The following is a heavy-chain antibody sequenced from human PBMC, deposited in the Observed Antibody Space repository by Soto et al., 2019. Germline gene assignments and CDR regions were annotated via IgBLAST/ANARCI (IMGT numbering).Heavy chain of an antibody. CDR1: GGSISSYY. D-gene: IGHD3-16*01. J-gene: IGHJ5*02. Sequence: SETLSLTCTVSGGSISSYYWIWIRQPPGKGLEWIGYIYYSGSTNYNPSLKSRVTISVDTSKNQFSLKLSSVTAADTAVYYCARLLFSGGSWFEPWGQGTLVTVSS. V-gene: IGHV4-59*01. CDR3: ARLLFSGGSWFEP. CDR2: IYYSGST.